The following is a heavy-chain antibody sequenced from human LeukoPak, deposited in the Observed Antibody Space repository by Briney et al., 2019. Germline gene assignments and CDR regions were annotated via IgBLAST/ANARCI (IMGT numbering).Heavy chain of an antibody. J-gene: IGHJ5*02. CDR2: IYYSGST. CDR3: AREGTAGTNLNWFDP. CDR1: GGSVSSANYY. Sequence: SETLSLTCAVSGGSVSSANYYWTWIRQPPGKGLEWIGYIYYSGSTNFNPSLKSRVTISVDTSKNQFSLKLSSVTAADTAVYYCAREGTAGTNLNWFDPWGQGTLVTVSS. V-gene: IGHV4-61*01. D-gene: IGHD1-1*01.